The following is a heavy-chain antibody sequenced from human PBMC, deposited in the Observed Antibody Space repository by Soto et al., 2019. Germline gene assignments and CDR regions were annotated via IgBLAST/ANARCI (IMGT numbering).Heavy chain of an antibody. CDR2: IYHSGIT. Sequence: SETLSLTCTVSDGSISSDGYSWTWIRQPPGKALEWIGYIYHSGITYYNPSLQSRVTISLDSSKNQFSLKLSSVAAADAAVYYCARAKRYCSGGTCYYYYYGLDVWGQGTTVTVSS. CDR1: DGSISSDGYS. J-gene: IGHJ6*02. CDR3: ARAKRYCSGGTCYYYYYGLDV. V-gene: IGHV4-30-2*01. D-gene: IGHD2-15*01.